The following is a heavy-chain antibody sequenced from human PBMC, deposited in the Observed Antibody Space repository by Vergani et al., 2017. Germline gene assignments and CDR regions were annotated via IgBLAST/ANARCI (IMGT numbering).Heavy chain of an antibody. CDR1: GESIISGSHY. D-gene: IGHD2-15*01. Sequence: QVKLQESGPGLLKPSQTLSLTCTVSGESIISGSHYWSWIRQPAGKGPEWIGHIHTGGSTDLNPSFKSRVSISVDTSKSQFSLKLNSVTVADTAVYYCARSRPYCTSGSCPAIWGQGTLVTVSS. CDR2: IHTGGST. J-gene: IGHJ4*02. V-gene: IGHV4-61*02. CDR3: ARSRPYCTSGSCPAI.